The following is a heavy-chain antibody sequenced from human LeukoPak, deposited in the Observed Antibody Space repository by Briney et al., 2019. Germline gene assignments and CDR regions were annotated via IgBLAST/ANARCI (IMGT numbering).Heavy chain of an antibody. Sequence: GGSLRLSCAASGFTFSTYAVNWVRQAPGKGLEWVSAITGSGGATYYADSVKGRFTISRDNSKNTLYLQMSSLRAEDTAVYYCAKGKVNHLGGLDSWGQGTLVTVSS. CDR2: ITGSGGAT. CDR3: AKGKVNHLGGLDS. CDR1: GFTFSTYA. V-gene: IGHV3-23*01. J-gene: IGHJ4*02. D-gene: IGHD1-26*01.